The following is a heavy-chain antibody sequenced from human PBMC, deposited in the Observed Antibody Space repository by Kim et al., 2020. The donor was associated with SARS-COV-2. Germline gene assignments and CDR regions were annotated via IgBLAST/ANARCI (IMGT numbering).Heavy chain of an antibody. Sequence: SETLSLTCSVSGDSISGSTHYWACIRQPPGKGLEWIGSIYSNGGTVYSPSLKSRLSMSVDTSKNQFSLKLSSMAAADTAVYYCVRDRAGNTEGFDYWGQGALVTVSS. D-gene: IGHD4-17*01. J-gene: IGHJ4*02. CDR3: VRDRAGNTEGFDY. CDR1: GDSISGSTHY. CDR2: IYSNGGT. V-gene: IGHV4-39*07.